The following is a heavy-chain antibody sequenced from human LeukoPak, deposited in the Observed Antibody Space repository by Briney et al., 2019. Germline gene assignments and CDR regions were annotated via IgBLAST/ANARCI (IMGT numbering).Heavy chain of an antibody. CDR2: IIPIFGTA. V-gene: IGHV1-69*05. Sequence: SVKVSCKASGGTFSSYAISWVQQAPGQGLEWMGRIIPIFGTANYAQKFQGRVTITTDESTSTAYMELSSLRSEDTAVYYCASERYCSGGSCHEDAFDIWGQGTMVTVSS. CDR3: ASERYCSGGSCHEDAFDI. CDR1: GGTFSSYA. J-gene: IGHJ3*02. D-gene: IGHD2-15*01.